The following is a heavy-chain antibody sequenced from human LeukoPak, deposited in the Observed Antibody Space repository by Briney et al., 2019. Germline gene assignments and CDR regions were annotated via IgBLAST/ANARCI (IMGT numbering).Heavy chain of an antibody. CDR3: ARQTGYTSSWYDY. CDR1: GYSFTIYW. V-gene: IGHV5-51*01. D-gene: IGHD6-13*01. Sequence: GESLKISCRVSGYSFTIYWIGWVRQLPGKGLEWMGIIYPGDSDTRYSPSFQGQVTISADKSLTTAYLQWSSLEASDTAMYYCARQTGYTSSWYDYWGQGTLVTVSS. CDR2: IYPGDSDT. J-gene: IGHJ4*02.